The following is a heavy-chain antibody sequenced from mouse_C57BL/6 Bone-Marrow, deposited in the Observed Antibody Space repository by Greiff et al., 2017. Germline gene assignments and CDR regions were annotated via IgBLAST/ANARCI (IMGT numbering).Heavy chain of an antibody. CDR3: ASGYYPPWFAY. D-gene: IGHD2-3*01. J-gene: IGHJ3*01. V-gene: IGHV1-7*01. CDR1: GYTFTSYW. Sequence: QVQLQQSGAELAKPGASVKLSCKASGYTFTSYWMHWVKQRPGQGLEWIGYINPSSGYTKYNQKFKDKATLTADKSSSTAYMQLSCLTYEDSAVYYCASGYYPPWFAYWGQGTLVTVSA. CDR2: INPSSGYT.